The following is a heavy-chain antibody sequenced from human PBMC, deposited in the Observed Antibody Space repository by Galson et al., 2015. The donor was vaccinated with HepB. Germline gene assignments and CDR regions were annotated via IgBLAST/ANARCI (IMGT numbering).Heavy chain of an antibody. J-gene: IGHJ4*02. Sequence: SETLSLTCIVSGASITSYYWTWIRQPAGKGLEWIGRIYTSGSTSYNPSLKSRVTMSIDTSKNQFSLKLSSVTAADTAVYYCATENSGIFDYWGQGTLVTVSS. CDR1: GASITSYY. CDR3: ATENSGIFDY. D-gene: IGHD3-10*01. CDR2: IYTSGST. V-gene: IGHV4-4*07.